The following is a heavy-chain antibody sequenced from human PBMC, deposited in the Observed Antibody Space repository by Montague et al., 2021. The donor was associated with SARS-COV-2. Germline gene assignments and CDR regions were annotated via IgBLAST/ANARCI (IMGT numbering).Heavy chain of an antibody. CDR1: GFSLTTPGVS. D-gene: IGHD2/OR15-2a*01. J-gene: IGHJ4*02. V-gene: IGHV2-70*01. CDR2: XXWXXXQ. CDR3: ARNRLSVFDF. Sequence: PALVKPTQTLTLTCSFSGFSLTTPGVSVSWIRQPPGRALEWLAXXXWXXXQYXSRSLGTRLTISPGTSKSQVVLTLTNVDTVDTATYYCARNRLSVFDFWGQGTLVTVSS.